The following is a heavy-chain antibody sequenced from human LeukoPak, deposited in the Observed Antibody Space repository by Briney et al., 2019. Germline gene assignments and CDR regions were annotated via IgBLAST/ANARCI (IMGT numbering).Heavy chain of an antibody. CDR1: GFTFDDYA. CDR3: ARGVVGARGVIMPLNY. Sequence: QPGGSLRLSCAASGFTFDDYAMHWVRQAPGKGLEWVSGISWNSGSIGYADSVKGRFTISRDNAKNSLYLQMNSLRAEDTAVYYCARGVVGARGVIMPLNYWGQGTLVTVSS. D-gene: IGHD3-10*01. CDR2: ISWNSGSI. V-gene: IGHV3-9*01. J-gene: IGHJ4*02.